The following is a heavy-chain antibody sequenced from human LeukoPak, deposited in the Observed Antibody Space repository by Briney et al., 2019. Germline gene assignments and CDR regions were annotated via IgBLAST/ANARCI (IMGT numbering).Heavy chain of an antibody. CDR3: ARGFYYYGSGSYSDY. V-gene: IGHV4-34*01. CDR2: INHSGST. Sequence: ASETLSLTCAVYGGSFSGYYWSWIRQPPGRGLEWIGEINHSGSTNYNPSLKSRVTILVDTSKNQFSLKLSSVTAADTAVYYCARGFYYYGSGSYSDYWGQGTLVTVSS. CDR1: GGSFSGYY. D-gene: IGHD3-10*01. J-gene: IGHJ4*02.